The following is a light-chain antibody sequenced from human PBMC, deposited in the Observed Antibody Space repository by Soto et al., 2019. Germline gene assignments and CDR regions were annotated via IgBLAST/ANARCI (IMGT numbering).Light chain of an antibody. J-gene: IGKJ1*01. V-gene: IGKV3-15*01. CDR3: HQYNNWPPWT. CDR1: QSVSSY. Sequence: EIVMTQSPATLSVSPGERATLSCRASQSVSSYLAWYQQKPGQAPRLLIYDASTRATGIPARFSGSGSGTEFTLTISSLQSEDFAVYYCHQYNNWPPWTFGQGTKVDIK. CDR2: DAS.